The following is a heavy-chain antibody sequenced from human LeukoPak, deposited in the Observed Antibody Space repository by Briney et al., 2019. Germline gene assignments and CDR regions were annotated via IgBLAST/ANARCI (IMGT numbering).Heavy chain of an antibody. CDR2: ISANGAGI. CDR3: ARIEATSATGY. CDR1: GFTFSSYA. Sequence: GGSLRLSCAASGFTFSSYAMNWVRQAPGKGLEWVSAISANGAGIYYADSVKGRFTMSRDNSKNTLYLQMNSLRAEDTAAHYCARIEATSATGYWGQGTLVTVSS. D-gene: IGHD2-15*01. J-gene: IGHJ4*02. V-gene: IGHV3-23*01.